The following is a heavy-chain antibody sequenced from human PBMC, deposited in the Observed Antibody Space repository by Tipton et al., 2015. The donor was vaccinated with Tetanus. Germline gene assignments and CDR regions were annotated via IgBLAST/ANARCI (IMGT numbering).Heavy chain of an antibody. V-gene: IGHV4-61*01. J-gene: IGHJ4*02. D-gene: IGHD3-3*01. CDR2: IYYSGTT. CDR3: ARTSGYMYSDC. Sequence: LRLSCTVSGGSVRSTNSYWSWLRQPPGKGLEWIGYIYYSGTTKYNPSLKSRVTMSVDTSKNQFSLRLNSVTSADTAVYYCARTSGYMYSDCWGQGTLVTVSP. CDR1: GGSVRSTNSY.